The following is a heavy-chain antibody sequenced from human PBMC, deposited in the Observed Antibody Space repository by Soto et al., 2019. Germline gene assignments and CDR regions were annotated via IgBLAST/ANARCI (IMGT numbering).Heavy chain of an antibody. CDR3: AREGLTFGPGAVGGAFDI. Sequence: QVQLVQSGTEVRKPGSSVKVSCKASGGTFDSNAISWVRLAPGQGLEWMGGLIPMFGTINNAQKFQDRVTITADESANTVYMELSSLRSEDTAIYYCAREGLTFGPGAVGGAFDIWGQGKLVTVSS. J-gene: IGHJ3*02. D-gene: IGHD2-2*01. CDR1: GGTFDSNA. CDR2: LIPMFGTI. V-gene: IGHV1-69*12.